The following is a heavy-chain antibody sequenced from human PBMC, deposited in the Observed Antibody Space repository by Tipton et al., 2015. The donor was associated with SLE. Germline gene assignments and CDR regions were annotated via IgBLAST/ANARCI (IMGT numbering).Heavy chain of an antibody. Sequence: QLVQSGAEVKKPGASVKVSCKASGYTFTSYGISWVRQAPRQGLEWMGWISAYNGSTNYAQKLQGRVTMTTDTSTSTAYMELRSLRSDDTAVYYCARVGYSSDYYYYDAMDAWGQGTTLTVPS. CDR2: ISAYNGST. J-gene: IGHJ6*02. V-gene: IGHV1-18*01. CDR1: GYTFTSYG. CDR3: ARVGYSSDYYYYDAMDA. D-gene: IGHD4-11*01.